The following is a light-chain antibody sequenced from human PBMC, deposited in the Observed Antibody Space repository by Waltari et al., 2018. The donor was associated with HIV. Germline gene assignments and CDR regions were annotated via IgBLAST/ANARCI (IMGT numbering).Light chain of an antibody. Sequence: VLTQSPGSLSLSPGDSVSLSCRASKNVNRDYLAWYQQRRGQPPTLLVSGTSVRAPGVPDRFSGSGSGTVFTLTINRLEPEDFTTYLCQQFDDWEYTFGQGT. CDR2: GTS. V-gene: IGKV3-20*01. CDR1: KNVNRDY. CDR3: QQFDDWEYT. J-gene: IGKJ2*01.